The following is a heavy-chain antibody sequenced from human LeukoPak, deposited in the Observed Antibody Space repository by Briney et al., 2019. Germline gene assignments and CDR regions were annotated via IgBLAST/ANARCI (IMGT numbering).Heavy chain of an antibody. J-gene: IGHJ4*02. CDR1: GYTLTELS. CDR3: ATRGGNSIYFDY. V-gene: IGHV1-24*01. CDR2: FDPEDGET. Sequence: VASVKVSCTVSGYTLTELSMHWVRQAPGKGLERMGGFDPEDGETIYAQKFQGRVTMTEDTSTDTAYMELSSLRSEDTAVYYCATRGGNSIYFDYWGQGTLVTVSS. D-gene: IGHD4-23*01.